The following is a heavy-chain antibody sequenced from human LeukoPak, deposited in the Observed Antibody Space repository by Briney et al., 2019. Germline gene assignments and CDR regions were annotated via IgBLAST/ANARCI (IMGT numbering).Heavy chain of an antibody. J-gene: IGHJ4*02. CDR3: ARLYSGSYHAPDY. CDR2: IYHSGNA. Sequence: SETLSLTCTVSGYSISRGNYWGWIRQPPGKGLEWIGSIYHSGNAYYSPSLKSRVAISVDTSKNQFSLKLTSVTAADTAIYFCARLYSGSYHAPDYWGQGTPVTVSS. CDR1: GYSISRGNY. V-gene: IGHV4-38-2*02. D-gene: IGHD1-26*01.